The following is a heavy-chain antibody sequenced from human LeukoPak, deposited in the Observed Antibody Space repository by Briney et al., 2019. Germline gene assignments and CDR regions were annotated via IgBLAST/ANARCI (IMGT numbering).Heavy chain of an antibody. V-gene: IGHV3-21*01. CDR1: GFTFSSYS. Sequence: GGSLRLSCAASGFTFSSYSMNWVRQAPGKGLEWVSSISSSSSYIYYADSVKGRFTISRDNAKNSLYLQMNSLRAEDTAVYYCARDADSSSWSMYYYYGMDVWGQGTMVTVSS. CDR3: ARDADSSSWSMYYYYGMDV. D-gene: IGHD6-13*01. CDR2: ISSSSSYI. J-gene: IGHJ6*02.